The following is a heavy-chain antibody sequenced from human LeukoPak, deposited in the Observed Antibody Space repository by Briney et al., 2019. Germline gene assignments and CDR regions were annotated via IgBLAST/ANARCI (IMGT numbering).Heavy chain of an antibody. V-gene: IGHV3-7*01. CDR2: INQDGRAI. D-gene: IGHD4-11*01. J-gene: IGHJ4*02. CDR1: GFTFRDVW. Sequence: GGSLRLSCAASGFTFRDVWMSWVGQAPGKGLEWVANINQDGRAIYYVDSVKGRFSISRDNTNSLLYLQMDSLGAEDTAIYFCARDSYRSIDYWGRGTLVTVSS. CDR3: ARDSYRSIDY.